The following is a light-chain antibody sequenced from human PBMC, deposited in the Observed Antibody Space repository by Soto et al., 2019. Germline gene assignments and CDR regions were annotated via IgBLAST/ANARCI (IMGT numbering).Light chain of an antibody. J-gene: IGKJ1*01. CDR2: KAS. CDR1: QTISSW. V-gene: IGKV1-5*03. Sequence: DIQMTESASTVALSVGGRVTITCRASQTISSWLAWYQQKPGKAPKLLIYKASTLKSGVPSRFSGSGSGTEFTLAMSCLQPDDFATHYCQHYNSYAEAFGQGTKV. CDR3: QHYNSYAEA.